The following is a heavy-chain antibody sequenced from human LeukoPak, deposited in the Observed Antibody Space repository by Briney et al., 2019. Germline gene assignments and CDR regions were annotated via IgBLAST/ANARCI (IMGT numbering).Heavy chain of an antibody. CDR1: GGSISSGSYY. D-gene: IGHD3-22*01. V-gene: IGHV4-61*02. CDR2: IYTSGST. Sequence: SETLSLTCTVSGGSISSGSYYWSWIRQPAGKGLEWIGRIYTSGSTTYNPSLKSRVTISVDTSKNQFSPKLSSVTAADTAVYYCARKRTYYYDSSHAFDIWGQGTMVTVSS. J-gene: IGHJ3*02. CDR3: ARKRTYYYDSSHAFDI.